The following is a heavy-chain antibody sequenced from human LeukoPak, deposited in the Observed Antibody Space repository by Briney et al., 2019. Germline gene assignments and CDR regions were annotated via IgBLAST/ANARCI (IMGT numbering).Heavy chain of an antibody. CDR2: ISSDGNDK. J-gene: IGHJ4*02. Sequence: GALRLSCAASGVTFSSYGMHWVRQAPGKGLEWVALISSDGNDKLYGDSVKGRFTISRDDSKSTLYLQMNSLRAEDTAVYYCTTKVIRGNSGDDYDDWGQGTLVTVSS. D-gene: IGHD5-12*01. CDR1: GVTFSSYG. CDR3: TTKVIRGNSGDDYDD. V-gene: IGHV3-30*03.